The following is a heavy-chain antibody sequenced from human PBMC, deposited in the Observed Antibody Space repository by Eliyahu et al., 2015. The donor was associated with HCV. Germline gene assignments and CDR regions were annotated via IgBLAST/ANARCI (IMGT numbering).Heavy chain of an antibody. V-gene: IGHV3-20*01. J-gene: IGHJ3*02. Sequence: EVQLVESGGGVVRPGGSLRLSCAASGFTFDDYGXSWVRQAPGKGLEWVSGINWNGGSTGYADSVKGRFTISRDNAKNSLYLQMNSLRAEDTALYHCARDMAIALSYDFWSGYPEGAFDIWGQGTMVTVSS. CDR2: INWNGGST. D-gene: IGHD3-3*01. CDR1: GFTFDDYG. CDR3: ARDMAIALSYDFWSGYPEGAFDI.